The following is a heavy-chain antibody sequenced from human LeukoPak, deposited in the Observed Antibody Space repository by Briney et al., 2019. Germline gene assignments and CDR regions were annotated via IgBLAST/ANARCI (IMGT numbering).Heavy chain of an antibody. V-gene: IGHV1-69*02. J-gene: IGHJ4*02. Sequence: SVKVSCKAPGGTFSSYTISWVRQAPGQGLEWMGRIIPILGIANYAQKFQGRVTITADKSTSTAYMELSSLRSEDTAVYYCVRRDSSGYYYDYWGQGTLVTVSS. CDR2: IIPILGIA. D-gene: IGHD3-22*01. CDR3: VRRDSSGYYYDY. CDR1: GGTFSSYT.